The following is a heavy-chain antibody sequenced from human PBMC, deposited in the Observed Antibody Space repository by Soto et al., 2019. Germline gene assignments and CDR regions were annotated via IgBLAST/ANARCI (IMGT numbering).Heavy chain of an antibody. CDR2: ISGSGGST. V-gene: IGHV3-23*01. D-gene: IGHD3-9*01. CDR1: GFTFSSYA. CDR3: AKGGPPPLLTGYYDYYYYYMDV. J-gene: IGHJ6*03. Sequence: PRGSLRLSCAASGFTFSSYAMSWVRQAPGKGLEWVSAISGSGGSTYYADSVKGRFTISRDNSKNTLYLQMNSLRAEDTAVYYCAKGGPPPLLTGYYDYYYYYMDVWGKGTTVTVSS.